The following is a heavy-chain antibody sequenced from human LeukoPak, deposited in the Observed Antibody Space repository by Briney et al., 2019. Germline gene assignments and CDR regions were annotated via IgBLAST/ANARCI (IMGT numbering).Heavy chain of an antibody. CDR1: EFTFSSYS. CDR2: ISSDGSTI. D-gene: IGHD1-7*01. Sequence: GGSLRLSCAASEFTFSSYSMNWVRQAPGKGVEWVSYISSDGSTIYYADSVKGRLTISRDNAKHSLYLQMNSLRAEDTAVYYCARGHSWNSYYYYYMDVWGKGTTVTVSS. CDR3: ARGHSWNSYYYYYMDV. V-gene: IGHV3-48*04. J-gene: IGHJ6*03.